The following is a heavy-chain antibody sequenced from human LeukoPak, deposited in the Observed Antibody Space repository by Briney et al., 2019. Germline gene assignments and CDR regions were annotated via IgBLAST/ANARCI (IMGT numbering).Heavy chain of an antibody. CDR3: ARLWDSTGLYFYYYMDV. CDR1: GVSIRSDTYY. CDR2: YHNGNS. D-gene: IGHD6-25*01. Sequence: SETLSLTCIVSGVSIRSDTYYWGWIRQPPGKGLEWIGNYHNGNSYYNPSLKSRATISEDTSGNQFSLRVTSVTAADTAVYYCARLWDSTGLYFYYYMDVWGEGTTVTVSS. V-gene: IGHV4-39*01. J-gene: IGHJ6*03.